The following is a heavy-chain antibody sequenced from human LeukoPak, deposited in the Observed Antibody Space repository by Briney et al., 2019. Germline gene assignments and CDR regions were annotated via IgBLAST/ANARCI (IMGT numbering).Heavy chain of an antibody. Sequence: GGSLRLSCTASGLTFSTSGFNWVRQAPGKGLEWVASIGPTGSDRYHADSIKGRFTISRDNANNFLYLQMNTLRAEDTAVYYCATETNGRHYDYWGQGTLLTVSS. CDR1: GLTFSTSG. CDR3: ATETNGRHYDY. D-gene: IGHD1-14*01. V-gene: IGHV3-21*06. J-gene: IGHJ4*02. CDR2: IGPTGSDR.